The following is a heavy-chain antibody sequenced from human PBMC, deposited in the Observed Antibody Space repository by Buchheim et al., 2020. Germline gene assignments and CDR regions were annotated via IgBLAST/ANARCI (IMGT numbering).Heavy chain of an antibody. CDR3: AKMIVGATRWFDS. J-gene: IGHJ5*01. D-gene: IGHD1-26*01. CDR2: ISDSGGST. Sequence: EVQLLESGGGLVQPGGSLRLSCAASGFTFNNYAMTWVRQAPGKGLEWVSAISDSGGSTYYADSVKGRFTISRDNSKNTLYLQMNSLRVEDTAAYYCAKMIVGATRWFDSWGQGTL. V-gene: IGHV3-23*01. CDR1: GFTFNNYA.